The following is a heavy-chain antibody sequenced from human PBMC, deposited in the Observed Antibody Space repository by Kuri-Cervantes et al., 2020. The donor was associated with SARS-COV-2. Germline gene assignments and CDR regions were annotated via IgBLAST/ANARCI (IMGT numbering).Heavy chain of an antibody. CDR2: XYHSGST. Sequence: SETLSXXCTVSGXSVSSGSYYWSWXRQPPGXGLEXXGSXYHSGSTYYNPSXXSRVTISVDTSKNQFSLKLSSVTAAGXXVCYXARHRXADAFDIWGQGTMVTVSS. V-gene: IGHV4-39*01. CDR1: GXSVSSGSYY. J-gene: IGHJ3*02. CDR3: ARHRXADAFDI.